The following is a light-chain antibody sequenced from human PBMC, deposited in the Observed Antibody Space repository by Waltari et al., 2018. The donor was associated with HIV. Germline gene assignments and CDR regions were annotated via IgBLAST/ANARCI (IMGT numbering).Light chain of an antibody. V-gene: IGLV1-40*01. CDR3: QSYDSSLRGSV. CDR1: SSNIGAGYA. Sequence: QSVLTQPPSVSGAPGQRVTFSCPGSSSNIGAGYAVHWYQQLPGTAPKLLIYGNSNRPAGVPDRVSGSKSGTSASLAITGLQAEDEADYYCQSYDSSLRGSVFGGGTKLTVL. J-gene: IGLJ2*01. CDR2: GNS.